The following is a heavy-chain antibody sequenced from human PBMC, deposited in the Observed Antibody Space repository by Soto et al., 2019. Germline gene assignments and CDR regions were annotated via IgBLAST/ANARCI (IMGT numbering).Heavy chain of an antibody. V-gene: IGHV3-48*03. CDR2: IDSSGTTV. D-gene: IGHD2-8*02. Sequence: EVQIVESGGRLVQPGGSLRLSCDASMFSISAYEMFWVRQAPGKGLEWIAEIDSSGTTVYYADSVKGRFAISRENNKNVLFLQMDNVSVEDTAVYYCAVSVVYIGSDKSTAVDFWGQGTLVTVSS. J-gene: IGHJ3*01. CDR1: MFSISAYE. CDR3: AVSVVYIGSDKSTAVDF.